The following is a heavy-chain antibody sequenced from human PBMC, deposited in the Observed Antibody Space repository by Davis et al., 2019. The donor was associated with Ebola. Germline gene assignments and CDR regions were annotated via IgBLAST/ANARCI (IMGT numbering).Heavy chain of an antibody. CDR2: IYYSGST. CDR3: ARVTVTPSWWYFDL. V-gene: IGHV4-39*07. J-gene: IGHJ2*01. CDR1: GGSISSSSYY. Sequence: PSETLSLTCTVSGGSISSSSYYWGWIRQPPGKGLEWIGSIYYSGSTYYNPSLKSRVTISVDTSKNQFSLKLSSVTAADTAVYYCARVTVTPSWWYFDLWGRGTLVTVSS. D-gene: IGHD4-17*01.